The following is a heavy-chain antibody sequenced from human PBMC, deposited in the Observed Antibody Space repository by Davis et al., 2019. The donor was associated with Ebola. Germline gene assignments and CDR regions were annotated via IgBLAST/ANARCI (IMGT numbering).Heavy chain of an antibody. Sequence: ASVKVSCKASGYTFTSYYMHWVRQAPGQGLEWMGIINPSGGSTSYAQKFQGRVTMTRDTSTSTVYMELSSLRSEDTAAYYCARAPRLYDSSGHQDYWGQGTLVTVSS. CDR1: GYTFTSYY. CDR3: ARAPRLYDSSGHQDY. D-gene: IGHD3-22*01. V-gene: IGHV1-46*01. J-gene: IGHJ4*02. CDR2: INPSGGST.